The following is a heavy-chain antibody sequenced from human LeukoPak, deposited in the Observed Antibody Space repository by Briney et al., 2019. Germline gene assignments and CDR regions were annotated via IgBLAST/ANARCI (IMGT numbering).Heavy chain of an antibody. J-gene: IGHJ4*02. Sequence: GGSLRLSCAASGFTFSSYTMNWVRQAPGKGLEWVSSISGDSYFIYYADSLKGRFTISRDNAKNSLYLQMNSLRADDTAVYYCAREAILQSGKLPPTGFDHWGQGTLVTVSS. CDR1: GFTFSSYT. CDR3: AREAILQSGKLPPTGFDH. D-gene: IGHD3-3*01. CDR2: ISGDSYFI. V-gene: IGHV3-21*01.